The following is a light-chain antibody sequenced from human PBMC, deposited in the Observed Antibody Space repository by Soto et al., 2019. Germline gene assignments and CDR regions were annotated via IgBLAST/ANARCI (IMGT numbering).Light chain of an antibody. CDR3: QQYNNWPYT. CDR1: QSVSSN. J-gene: IGKJ2*01. V-gene: IGKV3-15*01. CDR2: GAS. Sequence: EIVMTQSPATLSLSPGERATLSCRASQSVSSNFAWYQQKPGQAPRLLISGASTRATGIPARFSGSRSGTEFTLTISSLQSEDFAVYYCQQYNNWPYTFGQGTKLEIK.